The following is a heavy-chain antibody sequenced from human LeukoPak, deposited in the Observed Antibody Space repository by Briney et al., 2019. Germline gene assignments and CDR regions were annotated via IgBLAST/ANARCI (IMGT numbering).Heavy chain of an antibody. Sequence: GASVKVSCNTSGYMFAYYGITWVRQAPGQGLEWLGWIKPYNGDTNYVQKIQGRVTMTTDMSTNTAYMELRSLRFDDTAVYYCAREHQNSWDEFDHWGQGTLVAVSS. CDR1: GYMFAYYG. CDR3: AREHQNSWDEFDH. CDR2: IKPYNGDT. V-gene: IGHV1-18*01. D-gene: IGHD2-15*01. J-gene: IGHJ4*02.